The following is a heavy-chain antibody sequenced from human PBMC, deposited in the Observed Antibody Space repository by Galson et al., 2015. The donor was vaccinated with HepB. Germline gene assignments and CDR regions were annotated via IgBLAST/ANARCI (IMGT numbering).Heavy chain of an antibody. CDR3: ARNPASYDYYNMDV. Sequence: SLRLSCAASGFSFMSHSMNWVRHSPGKGLEWLAYISPGGAKNYAGSARGRFNIPRDNFKKSMYLHMSSLRVEDTAVYYCARNPASYDYYNMDVWGQGTTVTVS. CDR2: ISPGGAK. D-gene: IGHD3-3*01. CDR1: GFSFMSHS. V-gene: IGHV3-48*01. J-gene: IGHJ6*02.